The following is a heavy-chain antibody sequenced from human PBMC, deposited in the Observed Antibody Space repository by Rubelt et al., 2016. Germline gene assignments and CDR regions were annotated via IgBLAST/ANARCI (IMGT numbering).Heavy chain of an antibody. CDR3: ARKTYGYRANWFDP. D-gene: IGHD5-18*01. Sequence: QVQLQQWGAGLLKPSETLSLTCAVYGGSFSGYYWSWIRQPPGKGLEWIGEINHSGSTNYNPSHKSRVTISVDASKNQFSLNVRSVTAADTAVYYCARKTYGYRANWFDPWGQGTLVTVSS. CDR1: GGSFSGYY. J-gene: IGHJ5*02. V-gene: IGHV4-34*01. CDR2: INHSGST.